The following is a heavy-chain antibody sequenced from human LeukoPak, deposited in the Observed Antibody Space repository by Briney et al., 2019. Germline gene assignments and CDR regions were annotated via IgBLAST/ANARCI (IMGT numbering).Heavy chain of an antibody. J-gene: IGHJ4*02. Sequence: SETLSLTCTVSGGSISSGSYYWSWIRQPAGKGLEWIGRIYTSGSTNYNPSLKSRVTISVGTSKNQFSLKLSSVTAADTAVYYCARGPFSGSPRGYFDYWGQGTLVTVSS. CDR3: ARGPFSGSPRGYFDY. D-gene: IGHD1-1*01. V-gene: IGHV4-61*02. CDR2: IYTSGST. CDR1: GGSISSGSYY.